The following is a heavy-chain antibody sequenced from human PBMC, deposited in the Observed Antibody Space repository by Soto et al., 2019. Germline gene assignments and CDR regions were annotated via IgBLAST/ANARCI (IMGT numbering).Heavy chain of an antibody. Sequence: QVQLVQSGAEVKKPGASVKVSCKASGYPFSNYGIHWVRQAPGQRLEWMGWINVGNGDTQYSEKFEARVTISSNTSASTAYMELRSLTSEDTAIYFCARQLTGSYYQLHFWGQGSLVADSS. D-gene: IGHD1-26*01. J-gene: IGHJ4*02. CDR2: INVGNGDT. CDR1: GYPFSNYG. V-gene: IGHV1-3*01. CDR3: ARQLTGSYYQLHF.